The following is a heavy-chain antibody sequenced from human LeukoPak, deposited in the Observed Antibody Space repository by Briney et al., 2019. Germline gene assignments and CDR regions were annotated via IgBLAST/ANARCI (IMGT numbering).Heavy chain of an antibody. CDR2: INHSGST. D-gene: IGHD6-13*01. CDR1: GGSFSGYY. CDR3: ARGIGGEQQLVLGREVILDY. Sequence: SETLSLTCAVYGGSFSGYYWSWIRQPPGKGLEWIGEINHSGSTNYNPSLKSRVTISVDTSKNQFPLKLSSVTAADMAVYYCARGIGGEQQLVLGREVILDYWGQGTLVTVSS. V-gene: IGHV4-34*01. J-gene: IGHJ4*02.